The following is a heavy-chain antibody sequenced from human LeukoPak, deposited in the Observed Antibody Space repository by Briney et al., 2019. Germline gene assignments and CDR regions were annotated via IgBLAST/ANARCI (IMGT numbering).Heavy chain of an antibody. J-gene: IGHJ4*02. Sequence: ASVKVSCKVSGYTFTSYGISWVRQAPGQGLEWMGWISAYNGNTNYAQKLQGRVTMTTDTSTSTAYMELRSLRSDDTAVYYCARDCSSTSCYGFDYWGQGTLVTVSS. D-gene: IGHD2-2*01. CDR3: ARDCSSTSCYGFDY. CDR1: GYTFTSYG. V-gene: IGHV1-18*01. CDR2: ISAYNGNT.